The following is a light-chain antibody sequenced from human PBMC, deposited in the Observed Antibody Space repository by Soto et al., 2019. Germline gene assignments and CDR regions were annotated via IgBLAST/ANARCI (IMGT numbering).Light chain of an antibody. J-gene: IGKJ1*01. V-gene: IGKV3-15*01. Sequence: EIVTTQSPATLSVSPGERATLSCRASQSVSRNLAWYQQKPGQAPRLLFYGASTRATGIPGRFSGSGSGTEFTLTISSLQSEDFAVYYCQQYNNWPPWTFGQGTKVEIK. CDR2: GAS. CDR3: QQYNNWPPWT. CDR1: QSVSRN.